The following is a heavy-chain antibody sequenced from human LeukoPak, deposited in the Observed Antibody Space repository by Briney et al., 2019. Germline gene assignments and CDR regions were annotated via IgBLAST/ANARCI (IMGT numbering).Heavy chain of an antibody. J-gene: IGHJ4*02. Sequence: GASVKVSCKAPGGTFSSYAISWVRQAPGQGLEWMGGIIPIFGTANYAQKFQGRVTITADESTSTAYMELSSLRSEDTAVYYCARADSHCSGGSCYPTDYWGQGTLVTVSS. V-gene: IGHV1-69*01. CDR2: IIPIFGTA. D-gene: IGHD2-15*01. CDR3: ARADSHCSGGSCYPTDY. CDR1: GGTFSSYA.